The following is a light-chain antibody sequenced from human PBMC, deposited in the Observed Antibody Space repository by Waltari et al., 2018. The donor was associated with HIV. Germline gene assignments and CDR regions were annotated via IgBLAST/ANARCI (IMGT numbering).Light chain of an antibody. CDR2: DAS. V-gene: IGKV3-11*01. CDR1: QSVSGY. Sequence: EIVLTQSPATLSLSPGERATLSCSASQSVSGYLAWYQQKPGQAPRLLIYDASSRATGIPARFSGSESGTDFTLTISSLEPEDFAVYYCHQRSNWPQTFGQGTKVEIK. CDR3: HQRSNWPQT. J-gene: IGKJ1*01.